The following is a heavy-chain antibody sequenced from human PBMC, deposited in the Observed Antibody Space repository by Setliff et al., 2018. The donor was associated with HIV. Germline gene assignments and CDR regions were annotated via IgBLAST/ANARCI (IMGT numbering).Heavy chain of an antibody. V-gene: IGHV1-69*05. J-gene: IGHJ6*03. Sequence: SVKVSCKASGGTFSSFAISWVRQAPGQGLEWMGGIIPIFGTANYAQKFQGRVTITTDESTTTAYTELRSLRSEDTAVYDCARETYYGLESYLPTEYYYYYMDVWGQGTTVTVSS. D-gene: IGHD3-10*01. CDR3: ARETYYGLESYLPTEYYYYYMDV. CDR1: GGTFSSFA. CDR2: IIPIFGTA.